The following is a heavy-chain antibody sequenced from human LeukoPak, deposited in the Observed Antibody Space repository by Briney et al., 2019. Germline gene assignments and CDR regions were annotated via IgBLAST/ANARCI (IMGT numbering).Heavy chain of an antibody. D-gene: IGHD1-1*01. CDR3: AKGLERESRLDS. CDR2: ISATGGST. Sequence: GGTLRLSCAASGFTFSTYAMSWVRQAPGKGLEWVSSISATGGSTYYAGSVRGRFTISTDNSKNTLYLQMNSLRAEDTALYYCAKGLERESRLDSWGQGTLVTVSS. V-gene: IGHV3-23*01. CDR1: GFTFSTYA. J-gene: IGHJ4*02.